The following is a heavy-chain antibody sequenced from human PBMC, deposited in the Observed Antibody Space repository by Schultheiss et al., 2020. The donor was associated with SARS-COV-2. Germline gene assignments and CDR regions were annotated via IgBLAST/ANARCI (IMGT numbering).Heavy chain of an antibody. V-gene: IGHV3-30*01. Sequence: GGSLRLSCAASGFTFSNAWMSWVRQAPGKGLEWVAVISYDGSNKYYADSVKGRFTISRDNSKNTLYLQMNSLRAEDTAVYYCARERYYGDYYYYGMDVWGQGTTVTVSS. CDR1: GFTFSNAW. J-gene: IGHJ6*02. CDR3: ARERYYGDYYYYGMDV. CDR2: ISYDGSNK. D-gene: IGHD4-17*01.